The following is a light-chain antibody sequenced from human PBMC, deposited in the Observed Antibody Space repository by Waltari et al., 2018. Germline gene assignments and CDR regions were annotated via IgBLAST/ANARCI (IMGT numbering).Light chain of an antibody. CDR2: DAS. Sequence: EVVLTQSPVTLSLSPGERATLSCRASQSVSSFLAWYQQKPGQAPRLLIYDASNRATGIPARFSGSGSGTDFTLTISSLEPEDFGVYYCQQRSNWPLTFGGGTKVE. CDR1: QSVSSF. CDR3: QQRSNWPLT. V-gene: IGKV3-11*01. J-gene: IGKJ4*01.